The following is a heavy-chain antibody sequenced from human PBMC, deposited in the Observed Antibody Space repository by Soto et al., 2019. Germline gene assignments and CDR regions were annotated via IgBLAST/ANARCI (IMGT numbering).Heavy chain of an antibody. V-gene: IGHV4-59*01. J-gene: IGHJ5*02. Sequence: PSETLSLTCTVSGGSISSFHWNWIRQPPGKGLEWIGYIYYSGSTNYNPSLKSRVTISVDTSKNQFSLKLSSVTAADTAVYYCARDVAGGYSYGYWFDPWGQGTLVTVSS. CDR1: GGSISSFH. CDR3: ARDVAGGYSYGYWFDP. D-gene: IGHD5-18*01. CDR2: IYYSGST.